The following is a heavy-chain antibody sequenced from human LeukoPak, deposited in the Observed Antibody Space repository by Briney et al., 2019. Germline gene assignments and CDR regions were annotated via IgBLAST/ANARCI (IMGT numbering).Heavy chain of an antibody. D-gene: IGHD1-7*01. V-gene: IGHV1-2*02. CDR2: INPNSGGT. J-gene: IGHJ4*02. Sequence: GASVKVSCRVSGDTLTEISIHWVRQTPGKGLEWMGWINPNSGGTNYAQKFQGRVTMTRDTSISTAYMELSRLRSDDTAVYYCAREAANWNYDYWGQGSLVTVSS. CDR1: GDTLTEIS. CDR3: AREAANWNYDY.